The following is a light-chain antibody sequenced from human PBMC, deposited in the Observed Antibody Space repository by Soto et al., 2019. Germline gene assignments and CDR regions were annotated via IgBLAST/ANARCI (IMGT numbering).Light chain of an antibody. CDR2: EVS. CDR1: SSDVGGYNY. CDR3: SSYTSSTTLV. J-gene: IGLJ2*01. V-gene: IGLV2-14*01. Sequence: QSALTQPASVSGSPGQSITISCTGTSSDVGGYNYVSWYQHHPGKAPKLMISEVSNRPSGVSNRFSGSKSGNTASLTISGLQAEDEADYYCSSYTSSTTLVFGGGTKRTVL.